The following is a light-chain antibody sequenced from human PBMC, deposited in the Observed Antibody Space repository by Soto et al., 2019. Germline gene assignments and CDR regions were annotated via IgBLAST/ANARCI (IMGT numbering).Light chain of an antibody. CDR3: QQYGNSPWT. Sequence: EIVLTQSPGTLSLSPGERATLSCRASQTVSSSYLAWYQQKPGQAPRLLIYGASSRATGIPDRFSGSGSATDFTLTISSLEPEDFAVYYCQQYGNSPWTFGQGTKVEIK. CDR1: QTVSSSY. J-gene: IGKJ1*01. CDR2: GAS. V-gene: IGKV3-20*01.